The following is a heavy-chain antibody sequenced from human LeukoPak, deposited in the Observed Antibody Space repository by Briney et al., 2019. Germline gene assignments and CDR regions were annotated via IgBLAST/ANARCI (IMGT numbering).Heavy chain of an antibody. J-gene: IGHJ4*02. Sequence: GGSLRLSCAASGFTFSSYTMSWVRQAPGKGLEWVGHIRSKADGGTPDYIAPVKGRFTISRDDSKDTLYLQMNSLNTEDTAMYYCTTRSPARYCSDGACYSSADYWGQGTLVTVSS. CDR1: GFTFSSYT. CDR3: TTRSPARYCSDGACYSSADY. V-gene: IGHV3-15*01. CDR2: IRSKADGGTP. D-gene: IGHD2-15*01.